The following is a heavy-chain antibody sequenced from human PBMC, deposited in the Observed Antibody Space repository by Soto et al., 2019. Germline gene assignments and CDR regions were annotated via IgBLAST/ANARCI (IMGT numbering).Heavy chain of an antibody. CDR1: GGSISRGDYY. D-gene: IGHD2-8*01. CDR2: VYYSGST. V-gene: IGHV4-30-4*01. J-gene: IGHJ6*02. Sequence: SETLSLTCTVSGGSISRGDYYWSWIRQPPGKGLEWIGYVYYSGSTYYNPSLKSRVTISVDTSKNQFSLKLSSVTAAYTAVYYCASPVMQYHYYCMYVWCPGTT. CDR3: ASPVMQYHYYCMYV.